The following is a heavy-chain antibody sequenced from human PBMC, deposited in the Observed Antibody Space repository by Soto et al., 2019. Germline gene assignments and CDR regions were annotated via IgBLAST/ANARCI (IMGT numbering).Heavy chain of an antibody. CDR2: IYPGDSDT. Sequence: GESLKISCKGSGYSFTSYWIGWVRQMPGKGLEWMGIIYPGDSDTRYSPSFQGQVTISADKSISTAYLQWSSLKASDTAMYYCASSGSSWPKGYYYYYMDVWGKGTTVTVSS. J-gene: IGHJ6*03. CDR3: ASSGSSWPKGYYYYYMDV. CDR1: GYSFTSYW. D-gene: IGHD6-13*01. V-gene: IGHV5-51*01.